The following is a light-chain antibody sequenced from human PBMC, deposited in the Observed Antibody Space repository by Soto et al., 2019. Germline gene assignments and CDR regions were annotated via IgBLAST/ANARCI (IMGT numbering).Light chain of an antibody. CDR3: QQRSNWPRPMYT. CDR2: DAS. J-gene: IGKJ2*01. CDR1: QRISNSY. Sequence: EIVLTQSPGTLSLSPGERATLSCRASQRISNSYLAWYQQKPGQAPRLLLYDASSRATGIPDRVSGSGSGTDFTLTISRLEPEDFAVYYCQQRSNWPRPMYTFGQGTKLEIK. V-gene: IGKV3D-20*02.